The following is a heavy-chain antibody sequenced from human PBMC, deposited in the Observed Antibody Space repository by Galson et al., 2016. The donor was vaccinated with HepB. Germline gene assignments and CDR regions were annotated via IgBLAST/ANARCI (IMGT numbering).Heavy chain of an antibody. J-gene: IGHJ4*02. V-gene: IGHV6-1*01. CDR3: ARAVIQGTAMGLDY. D-gene: IGHD5-18*01. CDR2: TYYRSKWYN. Sequence: CAISGDSVSSNSVAWNWIRQSPSRGLEWLGRTYYRSKWYNDYAVSVKSRITINPDTSKNQFSLQLNSVTPEDTAVSYCARAVIQGTAMGLDYWGQGTLVTVSS. CDR1: GDSVSSNSVA.